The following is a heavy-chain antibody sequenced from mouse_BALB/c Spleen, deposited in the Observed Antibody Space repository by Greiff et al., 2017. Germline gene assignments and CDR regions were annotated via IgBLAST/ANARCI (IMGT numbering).Heavy chain of an antibody. CDR2: IYPGNGDT. CDR1: GYTFTSYN. CDR3: ARGEGSSYSAWFAY. D-gene: IGHD1-1*01. V-gene: IGHV1-12*01. Sequence: QVHLHQPFSELFKPGASVKMSCKSSGYTFTSYNMHWVKQTPGQFLEWIGAIYPGNGDTSYNQKFKGKATLTADKSSSTAYMQLSSLTSEDSAVYYCARGEGSSYSAWFAYWGQGTMV. J-gene: IGHJ3*01.